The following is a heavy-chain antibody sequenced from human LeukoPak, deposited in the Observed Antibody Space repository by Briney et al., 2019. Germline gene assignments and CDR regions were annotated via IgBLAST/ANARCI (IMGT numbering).Heavy chain of an antibody. J-gene: IGHJ6*02. V-gene: IGHV4-34*01. Sequence: SETLSLTCAVYGGSFSGYYWSWIRQPPGKGLEWIGEINHSGSTNYNPSLKSRVTISVDTSKSQFSLKLSSVTAADTAVYYCARDLTDYYYYHGMDVWGQGTTVTVSS. CDR1: GGSFSGYY. CDR2: INHSGST. CDR3: ARDLTDYYYYHGMDV. D-gene: IGHD2-21*02.